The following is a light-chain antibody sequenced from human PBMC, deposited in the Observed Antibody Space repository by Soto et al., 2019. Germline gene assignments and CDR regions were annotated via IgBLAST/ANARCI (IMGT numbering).Light chain of an antibody. Sequence: VLTQSPGTLSLSPGERATLSCRASQSVSSRYLAWYQQKPGQAPRLLFYAAFRATGTPDRFSGSGSGTDFTLTIDRLEPEDVAVYYCQQYVKSPWTVGQGTKVDIK. V-gene: IGKV3-20*01. CDR1: QSVSSRY. J-gene: IGKJ1*01. CDR3: QQYVKSPWT. CDR2: AA.